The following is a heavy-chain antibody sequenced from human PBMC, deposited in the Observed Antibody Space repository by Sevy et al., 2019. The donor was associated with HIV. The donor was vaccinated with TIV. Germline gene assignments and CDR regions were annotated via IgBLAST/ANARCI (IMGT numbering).Heavy chain of an antibody. CDR2: IYPDVSDT. CDR3: ARHHASYGVTGYYYYYGLDV. D-gene: IGHD4-17*01. Sequence: GESLKISCKGSGYIFTSYWIGWVRQMPGRGLEWMGIIYPDVSDTRYSPSFEGQVTISADKSISTAYLQWSSLKASDTAIYYCARHHASYGVTGYYYYYGLDVWGQGTTVTVSS. J-gene: IGHJ6*02. CDR1: GYIFTSYW. V-gene: IGHV5-51*01.